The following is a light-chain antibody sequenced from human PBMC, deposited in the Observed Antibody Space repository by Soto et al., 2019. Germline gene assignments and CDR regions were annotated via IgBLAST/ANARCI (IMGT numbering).Light chain of an antibody. CDR3: SSYSGSDNCVV. V-gene: IGLV2-8*01. CDR1: SSDVGGYNF. Sequence: QSALTQPPSASGSPGQSVTISCAGTSSDVGGYNFVSWYQQHPGKVPKLMIYEVIKRPSGVPDRFSGSKSGNTASLTVSGLHAEEEADEDCSSYSGSDNCVVFGGGTKLTVL. J-gene: IGLJ2*01. CDR2: EVI.